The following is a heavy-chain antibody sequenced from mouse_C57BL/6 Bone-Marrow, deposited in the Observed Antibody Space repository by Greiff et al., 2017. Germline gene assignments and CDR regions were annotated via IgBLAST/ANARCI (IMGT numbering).Heavy chain of an antibody. Sequence: EVQLKESGPGLAKPSQTLSLTCSVTGYSITSDYWNWIRKIPGNKLEYMGYISYSGSTYYNQSLTSRISITRDTSNNQYYLQLNSVTTEDTATYYCSRAYYSNYDYARDYWGQGTSVTVSS. V-gene: IGHV3-8*01. CDR1: GYSITSDY. J-gene: IGHJ4*01. CDR2: ISYSGST. D-gene: IGHD2-5*01. CDR3: SRAYYSNYDYARDY.